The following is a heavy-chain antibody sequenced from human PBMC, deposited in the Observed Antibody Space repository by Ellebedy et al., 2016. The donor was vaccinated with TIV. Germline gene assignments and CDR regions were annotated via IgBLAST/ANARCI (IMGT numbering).Heavy chain of an antibody. V-gene: IGHV3-30*18. Sequence: GESLKISXAASGFTFSSYGMHWVRQAPGKGLEWVAVISYDGSNKYYADSVKGRFTISRDNSKNTLYLQMNSLRAEDTAVYYCAKRVGSGSSYYYYYGMDVWGQGTTVTVSS. CDR3: AKRVGSGSSYYYYYGMDV. D-gene: IGHD3-10*01. J-gene: IGHJ6*02. CDR2: ISYDGSNK. CDR1: GFTFSSYG.